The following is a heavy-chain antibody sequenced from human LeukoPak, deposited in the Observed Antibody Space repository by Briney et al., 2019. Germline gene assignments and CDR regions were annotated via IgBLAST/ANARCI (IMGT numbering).Heavy chain of an antibody. Sequence: SETLSLTCAVYGGSFSGYYWSWIRQPPGKGLEWIGEINHSGSTNYNPSLKSRVTISVDTSKNQFSLKLSSVTAADTAVYYCARHGTVRGVSPLRYMDVWGKGTTVTVSS. CDR2: INHSGST. V-gene: IGHV4-34*01. CDR1: GGSFSGYY. D-gene: IGHD3-10*01. J-gene: IGHJ6*03. CDR3: ARHGTVRGVSPLRYMDV.